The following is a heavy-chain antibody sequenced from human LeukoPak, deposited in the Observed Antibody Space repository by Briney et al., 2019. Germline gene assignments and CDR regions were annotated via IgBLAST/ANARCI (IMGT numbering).Heavy chain of an antibody. D-gene: IGHD5-18*01. CDR2: IRSKIYGGTT. CDR3: SRGSGYRYAGPFDF. J-gene: IGHJ4*02. V-gene: IGHV3-49*03. Sequence: GGSLRLSCTASGFTFGDYTLSWFRQAPGKGLEWVGFIRSKIYGGTTQYAASVQGRFTISRDDSKSIVYLQLNSLKTEDTALYYCSRGSGYRYAGPFDFWGQGTLVTVSS. CDR1: GFTFGDYT.